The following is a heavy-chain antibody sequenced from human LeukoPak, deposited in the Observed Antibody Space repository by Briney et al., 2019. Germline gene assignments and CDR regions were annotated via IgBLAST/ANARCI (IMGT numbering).Heavy chain of an antibody. CDR3: AKGPTGGELSFYDY. J-gene: IGHJ4*02. CDR2: IWYDRSNK. CDR1: GFTFSSYG. D-gene: IGHD3-16*02. V-gene: IGHV3-33*06. Sequence: GGSLRLSCAASGFTFSSYGMHWVRQAPGKGLEWVAVIWYDRSNKYYADSVKGRFTIPRDNSKNTLYLQMNSLRAEDTAVYYCAKGPTGGELSFYDYWGQGTLVTVSS.